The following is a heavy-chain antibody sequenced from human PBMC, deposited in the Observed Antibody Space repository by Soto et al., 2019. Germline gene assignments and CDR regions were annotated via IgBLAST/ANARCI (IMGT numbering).Heavy chain of an antibody. D-gene: IGHD2-15*01. V-gene: IGHV4-30-4*01. Sequence: QVQLQESGPGLVKPSQTLSLTCTVSGGSISSGNYYWSWIRQPPGKGLEWIGFISYSGCTYYSTSLQVRVTFSVDTSKSHFSLNLSFVTAADTSVYYCATMGTPATGLYFFDYWGQGSLVTLSS. CDR2: ISYSGCT. CDR3: ATMGTPATGLYFFDY. CDR1: GGSISSGNYY. J-gene: IGHJ4*02.